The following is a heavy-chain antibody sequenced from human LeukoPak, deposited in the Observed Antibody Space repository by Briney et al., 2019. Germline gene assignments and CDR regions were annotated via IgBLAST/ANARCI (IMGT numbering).Heavy chain of an antibody. CDR2: IYYSGST. CDR1: GGSISSYY. V-gene: IGHV4-59*01. J-gene: IGHJ6*02. Sequence: SETLSLTCTVSGGSISSYYWSWIRRPPGKVLEWIGYIYYSGSTNYNPSLKSRVTISVDTSKNQFSLKLSSVTAADTAVYYCARDAWHTDGMDVWGQGTTVTVSS. CDR3: ARDAWHTDGMDV.